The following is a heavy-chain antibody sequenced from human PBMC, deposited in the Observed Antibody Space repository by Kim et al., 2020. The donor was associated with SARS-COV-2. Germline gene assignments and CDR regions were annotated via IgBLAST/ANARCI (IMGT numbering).Heavy chain of an antibody. Sequence: GGSLRLSCAASGVSLSDTWMHWVRQVPGKGLTWVSRGEGDVKTATYADSVKGRFTISRDNSKNTLYLQMNSLRVEDTGGYYGARSDWLAPWGQGTLVTVSS. V-gene: IGHV3-74*01. CDR1: GVSLSDTW. CDR2: GEGDVKTA. J-gene: IGHJ5*02. CDR3: ARSDWLAP.